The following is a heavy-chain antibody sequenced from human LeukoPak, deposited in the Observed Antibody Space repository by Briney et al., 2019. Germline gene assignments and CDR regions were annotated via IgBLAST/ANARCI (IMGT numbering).Heavy chain of an antibody. CDR3: ARPRGDYYDSSGYYWRSNYYYYMDV. J-gene: IGHJ6*03. V-gene: IGHV1-69*06. D-gene: IGHD3-22*01. Sequence: ASVKVSCKASGGTFSSYAISWVRQAPGQGLEWMGGIIPIFGTANYAQKFQGRVTITADKSTSTAYMELSSLRSEDTAVYYCARPRGDYYDSSGYYWRSNYYYYMDVWGKGTTVTVSS. CDR1: GGTFSSYA. CDR2: IIPIFGTA.